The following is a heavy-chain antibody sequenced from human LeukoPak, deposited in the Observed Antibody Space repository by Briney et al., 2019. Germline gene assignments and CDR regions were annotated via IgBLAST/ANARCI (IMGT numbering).Heavy chain of an antibody. V-gene: IGHV1-18*01. J-gene: IGHJ3*02. CDR2: ISGYNGNT. Sequence: ASVKVSCKASGYSFTSYGISWVRQAPGQGLEWMGWISGYNGNTNYAQKLQGRVTMTTDTSTSTAYMELRSLRSDDTAVYYCARDGWFRDSDAFDIWGQGTMVTVSS. CDR3: ARDGWFRDSDAFDI. CDR1: GYSFTSYG. D-gene: IGHD3-10*01.